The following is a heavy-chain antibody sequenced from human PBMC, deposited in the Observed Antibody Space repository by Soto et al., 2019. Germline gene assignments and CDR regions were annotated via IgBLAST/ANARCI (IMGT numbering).Heavy chain of an antibody. D-gene: IGHD6-19*01. V-gene: IGHV1-46*01. CDR2: INPSGGRT. Sequence: ASVKVSCKASGYTFTTYYMHWVRQAPGQGLEWMGIINPSGGRTSYAQKLQGRVNMTRDTSTSTVYMELSSLRSEDTAVYYSGRERGIRAVAPPIDYYYGMDVWGKGTTVTVSS. CDR1: GYTFTTYY. CDR3: GRERGIRAVAPPIDYYYGMDV. J-gene: IGHJ6*04.